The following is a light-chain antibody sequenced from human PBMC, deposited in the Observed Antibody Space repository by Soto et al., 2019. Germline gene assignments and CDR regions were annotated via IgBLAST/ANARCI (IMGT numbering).Light chain of an antibody. Sequence: ETVMKQSPATLSVSPGERATLSCRAGQSVSSNYLAWYQQKPGQAPKVLIYRASNRATGIPDRFSGSGSGTDFTLTISRLEPEDFAVYYCQQYGSSGTFGQGTKVDIK. CDR1: QSVSSNY. J-gene: IGKJ1*01. V-gene: IGKV3-20*01. CDR2: RAS. CDR3: QQYGSSGT.